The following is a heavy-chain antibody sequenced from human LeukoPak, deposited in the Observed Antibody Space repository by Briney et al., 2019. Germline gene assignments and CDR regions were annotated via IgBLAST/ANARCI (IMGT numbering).Heavy chain of an antibody. Sequence: GSLRLSCAHPRDSSTGFIMRWVRQAPGKGLEYVSAISSSGGSTYYANSVKGRFTISRDNPKNTLYLQMGSLRAEDMAVYYCARSVAGFDYWGQGTLVTVSS. CDR1: DSSTGFI. CDR2: ISSSGGST. CDR3: ARSVAGFDY. D-gene: IGHD6-19*01. J-gene: IGHJ4*02. V-gene: IGHV3-64*01.